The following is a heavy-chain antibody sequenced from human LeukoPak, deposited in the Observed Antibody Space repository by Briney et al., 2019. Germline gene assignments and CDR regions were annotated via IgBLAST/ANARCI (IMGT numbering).Heavy chain of an antibody. CDR1: GFTFSSSP. CDR3: ARDATQYLRYGYFDY. CDR2: INQISSHI. D-gene: IGHD3-9*01. Sequence: GGSLRLSCAASGFTFSSSPMNWVRQAPGKGLEWVSSINQISSHIYYAESVRGRFSISRDNAKNSVYLQMNSLRAEDTAIYYCARDATQYLRYGYFDYWGPGILVTVSS. V-gene: IGHV3-21*01. J-gene: IGHJ4*02.